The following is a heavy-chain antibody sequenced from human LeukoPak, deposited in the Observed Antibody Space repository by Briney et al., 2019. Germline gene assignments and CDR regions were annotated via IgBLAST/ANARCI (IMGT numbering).Heavy chain of an antibody. CDR1: GGSISSHY. D-gene: IGHD3-22*01. J-gene: IGHJ4*02. CDR3: ARVLSPYYYDSSGYDYFDY. CDR2: ISYTGST. Sequence: PSETLSLTCTVSGGSISSHYWSWIRQPPGKGLEWIGYISYTGSTNYIPSLKSRVTISVDTSKNQFSLRLTSVTAADTAVYYCARVLSPYYYDSSGYDYFDYWGQGTLVTVSS. V-gene: IGHV4-59*11.